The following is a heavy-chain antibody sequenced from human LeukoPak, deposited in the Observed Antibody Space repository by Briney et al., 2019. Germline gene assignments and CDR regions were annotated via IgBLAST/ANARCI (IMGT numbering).Heavy chain of an antibody. J-gene: IGHJ4*02. CDR1: GFTFSSYS. V-gene: IGHV3-21*01. Sequence: GGSLRLSCAASGFTFSSYSMNWVRQAPGKGLEWVSSISSSSSYIYYADSLKGRFTISRDNAKNSLYLQMNSLRAEDTAVYYCAREGGRGSYFCCWGQGPLVTVSS. CDR3: AREGGRGSYFCC. D-gene: IGHD1-26*01. CDR2: ISSSSSYI.